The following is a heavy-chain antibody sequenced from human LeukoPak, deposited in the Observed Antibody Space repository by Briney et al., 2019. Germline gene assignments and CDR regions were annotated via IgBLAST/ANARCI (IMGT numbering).Heavy chain of an antibody. Sequence: PGGSLRLSCAASGFTFDDYAMHWVRQAPGKGLEWVSGISWNSGSIGYADSVKGRFTISRDNAKNSLYLQMNSLRAEDTALYYCAKGVGSYHGSTDYWGQGTLVTVSS. CDR3: AKGVGSYHGSTDY. V-gene: IGHV3-9*01. D-gene: IGHD1-26*01. CDR2: ISWNSGSI. CDR1: GFTFDDYA. J-gene: IGHJ4*02.